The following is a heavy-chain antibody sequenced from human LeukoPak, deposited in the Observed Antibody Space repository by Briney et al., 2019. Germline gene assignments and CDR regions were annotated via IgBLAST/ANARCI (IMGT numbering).Heavy chain of an antibody. Sequence: PSETLSLTCAVYDGSYSGYYWSWIRQPPGKGLEWMWQIDHSGSTNYNPSLKSRVTISIDTSKNQFSLKLSSVTAADTAVYYCARSAGGVYDSSGYYHYWDYWGQGTLVTVSS. V-gene: IGHV4-34*01. D-gene: IGHD3-22*01. CDR1: DGSYSGYY. J-gene: IGHJ4*02. CDR3: ARSAGGVYDSSGYYHYWDY. CDR2: IDHSGST.